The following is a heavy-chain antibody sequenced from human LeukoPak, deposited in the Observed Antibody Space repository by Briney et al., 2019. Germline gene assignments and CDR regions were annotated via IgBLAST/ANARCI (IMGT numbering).Heavy chain of an antibody. D-gene: IGHD6-13*01. V-gene: IGHV3-33*01. J-gene: IGHJ4*02. CDR1: GFTFSSHG. CDR2: IWYDGSKE. CDR3: ACIAAAGFDY. Sequence: QPGRSLRLSCAASGFTFSSHGMPWVRQTPGKGLEGVAVIWYDGSKEYYADSVKGRFTISRDDPKNTLYLQMNTLRAEDTAVYYCACIAAAGFDYWGQGTLVTVSS.